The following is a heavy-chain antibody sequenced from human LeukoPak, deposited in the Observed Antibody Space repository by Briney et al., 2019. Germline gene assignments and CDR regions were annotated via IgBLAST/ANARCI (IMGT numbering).Heavy chain of an antibody. D-gene: IGHD5-24*01. J-gene: IGHJ3*02. CDR1: GGSFSGYY. Sequence: SETLSLTCAVYGGSFSGYYWSWIRQPPGKGMEWIGEINHSGSTNYNPSLKSRVALSVDTSKNQFSLKLSSLTAADTAVYYCAKSREEIRGLDAFDIWGQGTMVTVSS. CDR3: AKSREEIRGLDAFDI. CDR2: INHSGST. V-gene: IGHV4-34*09.